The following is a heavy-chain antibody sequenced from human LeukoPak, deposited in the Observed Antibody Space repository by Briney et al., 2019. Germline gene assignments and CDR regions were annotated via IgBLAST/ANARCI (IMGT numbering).Heavy chain of an antibody. V-gene: IGHV3-23*01. CDR2: ISGSGGST. J-gene: IGHJ4*02. Sequence: GGSLRLSGAASGFTFSSYAMSWVRQAPGKGLEWVSAISGSGGSTCYADSVKGRFTISRDNSKNTLYLQMNSLRAEDTAVYYCAKGGDYYGSGSRFDYWGQGTLVTVSS. D-gene: IGHD3-10*01. CDR1: GFTFSSYA. CDR3: AKGGDYYGSGSRFDY.